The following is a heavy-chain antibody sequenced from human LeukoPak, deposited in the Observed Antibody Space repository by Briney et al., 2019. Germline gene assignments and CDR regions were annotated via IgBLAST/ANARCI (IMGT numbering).Heavy chain of an antibody. CDR2: INSDGSST. V-gene: IGHV3-74*01. CDR3: ARVGAFGI. Sequence: GGSLRLSCAASGFTFNNYWMHWVRQAPGKGLVWVSRINSDGSSTSYADSVKGRFTISRDNAKSTLYLQMHSLRVEDTAVYYCARVGAFGIWGQGTMVTVSS. J-gene: IGHJ3*02. CDR1: GFTFNNYW.